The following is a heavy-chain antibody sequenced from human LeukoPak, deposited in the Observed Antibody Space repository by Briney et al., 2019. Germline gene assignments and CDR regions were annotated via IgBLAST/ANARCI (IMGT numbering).Heavy chain of an antibody. D-gene: IGHD5-18*01. Sequence: GGSLRLSCAASGFTFSSYAMSWVRQAPGKALEWVSAISGSGGSTYYADSVKGRFTISRDNSKNTLYLQMNSLRAEDTAVYYCAKGGYSYGSARFDKPEDFDIWGQGTMVTVSS. CDR2: ISGSGGST. V-gene: IGHV3-23*01. J-gene: IGHJ3*02. CDR3: AKGGYSYGSARFDKPEDFDI. CDR1: GFTFSSYA.